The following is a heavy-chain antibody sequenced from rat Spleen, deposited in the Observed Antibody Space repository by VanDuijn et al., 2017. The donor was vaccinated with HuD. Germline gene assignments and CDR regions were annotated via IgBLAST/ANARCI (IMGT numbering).Heavy chain of an antibody. CDR2: LWRGGST. J-gene: IGHJ2*01. V-gene: IGHV2S63*01. D-gene: IGHD1-4*01. CDR1: GFTFSNYG. CDR3: ARELIYGYYFDY. Sequence: EVQLVESGGGLVQPGRSLTLSCAASGFTFSNYGMHWIRQAPGKGLEWMGVLWRGGSTTYNSTLKSRMGISRDTSKSQVFLKMNSLQTEDTATYYCARELIYGYYFDYWGQGVMVTVSS.